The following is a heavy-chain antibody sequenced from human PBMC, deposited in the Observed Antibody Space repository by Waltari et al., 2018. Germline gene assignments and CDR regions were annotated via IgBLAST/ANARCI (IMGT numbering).Heavy chain of an antibody. CDR3: HLLGRDIVLAGATPSYYSYMDV. CDR1: EYTVGGVS. Sequence: QVQVVQSGADAMKPGASVKVAGKVSEYTVGGVSIHGVRQHRGKGLEWIGRFDRGDGQTTSAPKFLGRLTMTEDTSTDTAYMELSSLRSEDTAVYYCHLLGRDIVLAGATPSYYSYMDVWGRGTSVTVSS. V-gene: IGHV1-24*01. CDR2: FDRGDGQT. J-gene: IGHJ6*03. D-gene: IGHD2-15*01.